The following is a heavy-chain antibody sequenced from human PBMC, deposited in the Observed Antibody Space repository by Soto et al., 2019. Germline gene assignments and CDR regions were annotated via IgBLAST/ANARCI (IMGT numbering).Heavy chain of an antibody. CDR2: IIPIFGTA. V-gene: IGHV1-69*13. CDR1: GGTFSSYA. J-gene: IGHJ4*02. CDR3: ARVSPHDYGDLTGGYYFDY. D-gene: IGHD4-17*01. Sequence: SVKVSCKVSGGTFSSYAISWVRQAPGQGLEWMGGIIPIFGTANYAQKFQGRVTITADESTSTAYMELSSLRSEDTAVYYCARVSPHDYGDLTGGYYFDYWGQGTLVTVSS.